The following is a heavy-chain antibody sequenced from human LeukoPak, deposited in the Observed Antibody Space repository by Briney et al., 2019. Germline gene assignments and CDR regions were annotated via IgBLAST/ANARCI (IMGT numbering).Heavy chain of an antibody. J-gene: IGHJ5*02. Sequence: GGSLHISCQGSGSTFSTYCIGGVRLVPGKGLEWMGIIHPGDSDPSYSPSFQGQVTMSVDKSISTAYLQWSSLKASDTAMYYCARQVDDCSSTRCYGRWFDPWGQGTPVTVSS. CDR2: IHPGDSDP. D-gene: IGHD2-2*01. V-gene: IGHV5-51*01. CDR3: ARQVDDCSSTRCYGRWFDP. CDR1: GSTFSTYC.